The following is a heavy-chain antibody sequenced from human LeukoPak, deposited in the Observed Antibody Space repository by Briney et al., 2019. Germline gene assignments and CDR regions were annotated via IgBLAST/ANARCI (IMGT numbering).Heavy chain of an antibody. D-gene: IGHD4-11*01. V-gene: IGHV4-59*01. J-gene: IGHJ3*02. CDR2: IYYSGST. Sequence: SETLSLTCTLSGGSISAYYWSWIRQPPGMGLEWIGYIYYSGSTNYNPSLESRVTISLDTSKNQSSLKLNSVTAADTAVYYCARGNDYTLDAFDIWGRGTMVTVSS. CDR3: ARGNDYTLDAFDI. CDR1: GGSISAYY.